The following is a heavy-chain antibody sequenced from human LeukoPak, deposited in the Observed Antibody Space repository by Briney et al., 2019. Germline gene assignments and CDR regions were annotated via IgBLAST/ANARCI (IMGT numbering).Heavy chain of an antibody. V-gene: IGHV3-30*04. CDR1: GFTFSSYA. CDR2: ISYDGTNN. J-gene: IGHJ6*02. CDR3: AKGVVAATNAAYYGMDV. Sequence: GGSLRLSCAASGFTFSSYAMHWVRQAPGKGLEWVAVISYDGTNNYYADSVKGRFTISRDNSKNTLYLQMNSLRPEDTAVYYCAKGVVAATNAAYYGMDVWGQGTTVTVSS. D-gene: IGHD2-15*01.